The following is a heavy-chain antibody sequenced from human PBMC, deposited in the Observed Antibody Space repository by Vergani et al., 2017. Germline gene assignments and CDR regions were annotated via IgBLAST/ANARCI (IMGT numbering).Heavy chain of an antibody. V-gene: IGHV4-59*01. J-gene: IGHJ6*03. Sequence: QVQLPESGPGLVKPSETLSLTCTVSGGSLSSYYWSWIRQPPGKGLEWIGYIYYSGSTNYKPPLKSRVTISVDTSKNQFSLKLSSGTAADTAVYYCARASRGYYYYYMDVWGKGTTVTVSS. CDR2: IYYSGST. CDR1: GGSLSSYY. CDR3: ARASRGYYYYYMDV.